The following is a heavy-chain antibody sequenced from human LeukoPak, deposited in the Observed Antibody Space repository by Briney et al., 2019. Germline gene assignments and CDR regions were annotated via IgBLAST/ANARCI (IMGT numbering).Heavy chain of an antibody. V-gene: IGHV1-24*01. J-gene: IGHJ4*02. Sequence: ASVKVSCKVSRYTLTELSMHWVRQAPGKGLEWMGGFDPEDGETIYAQKFQGRVTMTEDTSIDTAYIDLSGLRSEDTAVYYCATNLQWELPDYWGQGTLVTVSS. CDR1: RYTLTELS. D-gene: IGHD1-26*01. CDR3: ATNLQWELPDY. CDR2: FDPEDGET.